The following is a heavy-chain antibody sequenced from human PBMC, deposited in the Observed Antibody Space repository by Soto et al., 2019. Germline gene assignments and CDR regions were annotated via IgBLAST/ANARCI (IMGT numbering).Heavy chain of an antibody. V-gene: IGHV3-74*01. J-gene: IGHJ4*02. CDR3: ARDRGWSLFDY. CDR2: TNSDGSDT. Sequence: GGSLGLACAASGFTFSIYWVSWVLQAPGKGLVWVSRTNSDGSDTSYADSVKGRFTISRDNAKNTLYLQMNSLRAEDTAVYYCARDRGWSLFDYWGQGTLVTVSS. D-gene: IGHD6-19*01. CDR1: GFTFSIYW.